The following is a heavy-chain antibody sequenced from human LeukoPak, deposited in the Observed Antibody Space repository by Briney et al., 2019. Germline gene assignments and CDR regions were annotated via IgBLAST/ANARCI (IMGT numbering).Heavy chain of an antibody. J-gene: IGHJ4*02. CDR3: ARLAGSGSYYV. Sequence: PSETLSLTCAVYGGSFSGYYWSWIRQPPGKGLEWIGEINHSGSTNYNPSLKTRVTMSVATSKNQFSLKLTSVTTADTAVYYCARLAGSGSYYVWGQGTLVTVSS. CDR1: GGSFSGYY. CDR2: INHSGST. D-gene: IGHD3-10*01. V-gene: IGHV4-34*01.